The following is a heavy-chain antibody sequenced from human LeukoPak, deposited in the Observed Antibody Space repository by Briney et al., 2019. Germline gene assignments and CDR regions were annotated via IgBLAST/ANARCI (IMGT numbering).Heavy chain of an antibody. CDR2: INTYGRTT. Sequence: PGSALTLFCAVSGFKFTTYWMHSVRQVKGKGPVWVSHINTYGRTTNYADSVKGRFTISRDNARNTLYLQMNSLRVEDAAVYYCARGFLGSCSGGSCYSGYWGQGTLVAVSS. D-gene: IGHD2-15*01. CDR3: ARGFLGSCSGGSCYSGY. J-gene: IGHJ4*02. V-gene: IGHV3-74*01. CDR1: GFKFTTYW.